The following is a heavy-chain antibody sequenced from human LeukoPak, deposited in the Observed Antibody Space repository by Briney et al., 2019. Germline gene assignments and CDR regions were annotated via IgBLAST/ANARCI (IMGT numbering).Heavy chain of an antibody. CDR2: ISSSSDYR. Sequence: GGSLRLSCAASGFSLSTYSMTWVRQAPGKGLEWVSSISSSSDYRLYTDSVKGRFTISRDNAKNSLYLQMNSVTAADTAVYYCARLKHDFWSGYWSDYWGQGTLVTVSS. CDR1: GFSLSTYS. J-gene: IGHJ4*02. V-gene: IGHV3-21*06. D-gene: IGHD3-3*01. CDR3: ARLKHDFWSGYWSDY.